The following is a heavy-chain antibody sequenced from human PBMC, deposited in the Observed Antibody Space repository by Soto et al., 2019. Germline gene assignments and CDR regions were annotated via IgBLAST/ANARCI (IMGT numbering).Heavy chain of an antibody. V-gene: IGHV1-8*01. J-gene: IGHJ4*01. D-gene: IGHD6-13*01. CDR3: TASSWTGAGLEF. CDR2: MNPRSGNT. CDR1: GYTFTSWD. Sequence: ASVKVSCKASGYTFTSWDVYWVRQAAGQGLEWMGYMNPRSGNTGYEQKFQGRVTMTRDTSISTAYMELSSLTSDDTAVYYCTASSWTGAGLEFWGQGNPVTVSS.